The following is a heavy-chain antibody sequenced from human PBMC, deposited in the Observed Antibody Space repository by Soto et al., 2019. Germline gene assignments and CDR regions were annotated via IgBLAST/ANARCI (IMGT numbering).Heavy chain of an antibody. CDR3: ASGYSYGGYFDY. D-gene: IGHD5-18*01. CDR1: GGTFSSYA. CDR2: IIPIFGTA. Sequence: SVKVSCKASGGTFSSYAISWVRQAPGQGLEWMGGIIPIFGTANYAQKFQGRVTITADESTSTAYMELSSLRSEDTAVYYCASGYSYGGYFDYWGQGTLVTVSS. V-gene: IGHV1-69*13. J-gene: IGHJ4*02.